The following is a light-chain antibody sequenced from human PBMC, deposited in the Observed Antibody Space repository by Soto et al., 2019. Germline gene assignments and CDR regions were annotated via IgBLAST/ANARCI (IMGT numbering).Light chain of an antibody. CDR2: DAS. J-gene: IGKJ4*01. CDR3: QQRSDWPRGT. V-gene: IGKV3-11*01. Sequence: EIVLTQSPATLSLSPGERATLSCRASQSVSYYLAWYQQKPGQAPRLLIYDASNRATGIPARFSGSGSGTDFTLTISSLEPEDFAVYSCQQRSDWPRGTFGGGTKVEIK. CDR1: QSVSYY.